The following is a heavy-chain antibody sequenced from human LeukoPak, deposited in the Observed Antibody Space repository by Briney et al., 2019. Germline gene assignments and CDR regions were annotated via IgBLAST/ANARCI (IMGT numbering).Heavy chain of an antibody. J-gene: IGHJ6*04. D-gene: IGHD3-10*02. V-gene: IGHV3-48*03. CDR3: AELGITMIGGV. Sequence: PGGSLRLSCTASGFTFGEYAMSWVRQAPGKGLEGVSYISSSGSTIYYADSVKGRFTISRDNAKNSLYLQMNSLRAEDTAVYYCAELGITMIGGVWGKGTTVTISS. CDR1: GFTFGEYA. CDR2: ISSSGSTI.